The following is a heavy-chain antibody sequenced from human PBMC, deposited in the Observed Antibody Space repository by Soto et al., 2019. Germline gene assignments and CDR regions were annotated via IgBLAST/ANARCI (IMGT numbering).Heavy chain of an antibody. CDR1: GFTFSSYA. CDR3: ARDLDYYDSSGCLGY. CDR2: ISYDGSNK. V-gene: IGHV3-30-3*01. Sequence: GGSLRLSCAASGFTFSSYAMHWVRQAPGKGLEWVAVISYDGSNKYYADSVKGRFTISRDNSKNTLYLQMNSLRAEDTAVYYCARDLDYYDSSGCLGYWGQGTLVTVSS. D-gene: IGHD3-22*01. J-gene: IGHJ4*02.